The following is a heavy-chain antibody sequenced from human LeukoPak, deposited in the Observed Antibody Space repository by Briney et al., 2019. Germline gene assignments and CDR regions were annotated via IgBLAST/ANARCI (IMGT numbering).Heavy chain of an antibody. Sequence: SETLSLTCTASGGSISSYYWSWIRQPPVKGLEWIGYIYYSGSTNYNPSLKSRVTISVDTSKNQFSLKLSSVTAADTAVYYCARGSTYYDFWSGYSNPPHAFDVWGQGTMVTVSS. CDR1: GGSISSYY. J-gene: IGHJ3*01. D-gene: IGHD3-3*01. CDR3: ARGSTYYDFWSGYSNPPHAFDV. V-gene: IGHV4-59*08. CDR2: IYYSGST.